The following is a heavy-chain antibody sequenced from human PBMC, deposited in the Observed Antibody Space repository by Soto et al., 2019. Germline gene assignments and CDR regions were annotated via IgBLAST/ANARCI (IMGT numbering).Heavy chain of an antibody. CDR1: GGTFSSYA. CDR3: ARVVTAMGDYYYYGMDV. J-gene: IGHJ6*02. CDR2: IIPIFGTA. Sequence: QVQLVQSGAEVKKPGSSVKVSCKASGGTFSSYAISWVRQAPGQGLEWMGGIIPIFGTANYAQKFQDRVTITADESTSTAYMELSSLRSEDTAVYYCARVVTAMGDYYYYGMDVWGQGTTVTVSS. V-gene: IGHV1-69*12. D-gene: IGHD2-21*02.